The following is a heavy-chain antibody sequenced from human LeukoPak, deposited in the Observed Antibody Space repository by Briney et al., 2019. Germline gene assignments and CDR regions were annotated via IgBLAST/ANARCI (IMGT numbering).Heavy chain of an antibody. CDR2: INPNSGGT. V-gene: IGHV1-2*02. CDR1: GYTFTGYY. Sequence: ASVKVSCKASGYTFTGYYMHWVRQAPGQGLEWMGWINPNSGGTNYAQKFQGRVTMTGDTSFSTAYMELTRLRSDDTAVYYCARTQGYYYFYMDVWGKGTTVTVSS. J-gene: IGHJ6*03. CDR3: ARTQGYYYFYMDV.